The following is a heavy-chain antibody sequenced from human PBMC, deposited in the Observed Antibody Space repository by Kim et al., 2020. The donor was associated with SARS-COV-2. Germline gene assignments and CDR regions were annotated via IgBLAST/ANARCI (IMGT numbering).Heavy chain of an antibody. Sequence: GGSLRLSCSASGFTFSNYAIHWVRQAPGKGLEYVSAISSNGGVTYYADSMKGRFTISRDNSKNTLYLQMSSLRAEDTAVYYCVTGRKNYDRSGYFAAYWGKGTLVTVSS. CDR2: ISSNGGVT. J-gene: IGHJ4*02. V-gene: IGHV3-64D*06. CDR3: VTGRKNYDRSGYFAAY. CDR1: GFTFSNYA. D-gene: IGHD3-22*01.